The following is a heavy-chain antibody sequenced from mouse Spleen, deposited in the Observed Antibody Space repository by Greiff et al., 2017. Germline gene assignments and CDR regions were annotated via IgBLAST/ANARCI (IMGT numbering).Heavy chain of an antibody. CDR2: IWSGGST. Sequence: QVQLQQSGPGLVQPSQSLSITCTVSGFYLTSYGVHWVRQSPGQGLEWLGVIWSGGSTDYNAAFISSLSISKDNSKSQGFFTMHSLQADDRAIYYCARAGPYYFDYWGQGTTLTVSS. CDR3: ARAGPYYFDY. CDR1: GFYLTSYG. V-gene: IGHV2-2*01. J-gene: IGHJ2*01.